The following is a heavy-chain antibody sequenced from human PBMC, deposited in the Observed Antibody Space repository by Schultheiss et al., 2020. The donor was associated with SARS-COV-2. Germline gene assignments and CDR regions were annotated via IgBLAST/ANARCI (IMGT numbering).Heavy chain of an antibody. CDR2: IKQDGSEK. J-gene: IGHJ4*02. CDR1: GFTFSTYW. D-gene: IGHD3-22*01. V-gene: IGHV3-7*01. Sequence: GGSLRLSCAASGFTFSTYWMSWVRQAPGKGLEWVANIKQDGSEKYYVDSVKGRFTISRDNAKNSLYLEMNSLRAEDTAVYYCARENYYDSTLVDYWGQGTLVTVSS. CDR3: ARENYYDSTLVDY.